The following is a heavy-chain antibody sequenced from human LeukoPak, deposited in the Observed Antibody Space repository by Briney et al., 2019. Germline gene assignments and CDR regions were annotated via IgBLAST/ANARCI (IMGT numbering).Heavy chain of an antibody. CDR3: ARLHRDYDFWSGYTKDDY. D-gene: IGHD3-3*01. J-gene: IGHJ4*02. CDR1: GYTFTGYY. Sequence: ASVKVSCKASGYTFTGYYMHWVRQAPGQGLEWMGWINTNTGNPTYAQGFTGRFVFSLDTSVSTAYLQISSLKAEDTAVYYCARLHRDYDFWSGYTKDDYWGQGTLVTVSS. V-gene: IGHV7-4-1*02. CDR2: INTNTGNP.